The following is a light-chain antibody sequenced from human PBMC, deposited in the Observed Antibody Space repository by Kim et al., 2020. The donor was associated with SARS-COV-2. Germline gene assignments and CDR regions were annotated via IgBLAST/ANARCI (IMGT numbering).Light chain of an antibody. Sequence: QSALTQPASVSGSPGQSITMSCTGTSSDIGRYNYVSWYQQHPGKAPKLMIYDVSKRPSGVSDRFSGSKSGNTASLTISGLQTEDEADYYCNSYTNSKIYVFGTGTKVTVL. CDR3: NSYTNSKIYV. CDR1: SSDIGRYNY. J-gene: IGLJ1*01. V-gene: IGLV2-14*01. CDR2: DVS.